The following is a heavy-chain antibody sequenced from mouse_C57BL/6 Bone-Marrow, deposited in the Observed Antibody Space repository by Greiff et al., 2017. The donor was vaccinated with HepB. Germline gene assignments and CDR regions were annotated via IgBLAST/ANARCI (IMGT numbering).Heavy chain of an antibody. CDR3: ARSPHYYGSPYYGMDY. D-gene: IGHD1-1*01. J-gene: IGHJ4*01. V-gene: IGHV1-82*01. Sequence: QVQLQQSGPELVKPGASVKISCKASGYAFSSSWMNWVKQRPGKGLEWIGRIYPGDGDTNYNGKFKGKATLTADKSSSTAYMQLSSLTSEDSAVYFCARSPHYYGSPYYGMDYWGQGTSVTVSS. CDR1: GYAFSSSW. CDR2: IYPGDGDT.